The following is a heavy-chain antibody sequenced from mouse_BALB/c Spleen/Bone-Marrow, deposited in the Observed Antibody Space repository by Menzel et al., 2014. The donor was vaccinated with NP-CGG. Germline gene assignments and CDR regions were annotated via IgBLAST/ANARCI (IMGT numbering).Heavy chain of an antibody. Sequence: VKLMESEAELVKPGASVKLSCKASGYTFTSYYMYWVKQRPGQGLEWIGEINPSNGGTNFNEKFKNKATLTVDKSPSTAYMQLSSLIFEDSAVYYCTRSNGNWFAYWGQGTLVTVSA. CDR3: TRSNGNWFAY. J-gene: IGHJ3*01. D-gene: IGHD2-1*01. V-gene: IGHV1S81*02. CDR2: INPSNGGT. CDR1: GYTFTSYY.